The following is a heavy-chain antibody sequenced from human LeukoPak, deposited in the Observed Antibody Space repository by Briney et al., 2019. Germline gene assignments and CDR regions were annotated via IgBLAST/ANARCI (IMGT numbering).Heavy chain of an antibody. V-gene: IGHV3-21*01. D-gene: IGHD3-10*01. CDR2: ISSSSSYI. CDR1: GFTFSSYS. CDR3: ARDLMVRGGFGFDP. Sequence: GGSLRLSCAASGFTFSSYSMNWVRQAPGKGLEWVSSISSSSSYIYYADSAKGRFTISRDNAKNSLYLQMNSLRAEGTAVYYCARDLMVRGGFGFDPWGQGTLVTVSS. J-gene: IGHJ5*02.